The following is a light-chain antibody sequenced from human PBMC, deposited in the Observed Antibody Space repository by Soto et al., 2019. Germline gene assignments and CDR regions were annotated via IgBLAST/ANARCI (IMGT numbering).Light chain of an antibody. CDR1: QDISNY. J-gene: IGKJ4*01. CDR2: DAS. V-gene: IGKV1-33*01. CDR3: QQYDNLPLT. Sequence: DIQMTQSPSSLSLSVGDRVTITCQASQDISNYLNWYQQKPGKAPKLLIYDASNWETGVPARFSGSGSGTDFTFTISSLQPEDIAAYYCQQYDNLPLTFGGGTKVDIK.